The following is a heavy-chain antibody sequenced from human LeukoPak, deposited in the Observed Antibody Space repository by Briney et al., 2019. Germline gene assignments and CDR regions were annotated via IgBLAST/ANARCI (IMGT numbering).Heavy chain of an antibody. D-gene: IGHD2-21*01. CDR2: IIPNSGAT. J-gene: IGHJ3*02. CDR1: GYIFTAYH. V-gene: IGHV1-2*06. Sequence: ASVKVSCKPSGYIFTAYHLHRVRQAPGQGLEWMGRIIPNSGATNYAQNFQGRVTMTRDTSISTAYMELSRLSPDDTAVYYCARGISGGFDIWGQGTKVTVSS. CDR3: ARGISGGFDI.